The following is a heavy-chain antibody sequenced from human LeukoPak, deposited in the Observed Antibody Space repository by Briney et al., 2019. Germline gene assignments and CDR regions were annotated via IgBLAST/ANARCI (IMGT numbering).Heavy chain of an antibody. CDR3: ARWLGEAPYYFDY. V-gene: IGHV4-31*03. CDR2: IYYSGST. Sequence: SETLSLTCTVSGGSISSGGYYWSWIRQHPGKGLEWIGYIYYSGSTYYNPSLKSRVTISVDTSKNQFSLKLSSVTAADTAVYYCARWLGEAPYYFDYWGQGTLVTVSS. D-gene: IGHD3-10*01. CDR1: GGSISSGGYY. J-gene: IGHJ4*02.